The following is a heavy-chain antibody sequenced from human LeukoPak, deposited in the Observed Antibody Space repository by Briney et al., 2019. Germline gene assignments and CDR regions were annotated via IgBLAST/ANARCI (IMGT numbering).Heavy chain of an antibody. Sequence: GGSLRLSCAASGFTVSSNYMSWVRQAPGKGLEWVSAISGSAGSTYYADSVKGRFAISRDNSKNTLNLQMSSLRVEDTAVYFCAKLRYDNRGYSRTHDYWGQGTLVTVSS. D-gene: IGHD3-22*01. CDR3: AKLRYDNRGYSRTHDY. CDR1: GFTVSSNY. J-gene: IGHJ4*02. CDR2: ISGSAGST. V-gene: IGHV3-23*01.